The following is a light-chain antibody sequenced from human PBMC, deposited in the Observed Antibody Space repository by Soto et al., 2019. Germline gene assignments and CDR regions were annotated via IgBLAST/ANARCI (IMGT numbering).Light chain of an antibody. CDR1: QSISSY. Sequence: DIQMTQSPSSLSASVGDRVTITCRASQSISSYLNWYQQNPGKAPKLLIYAASSLQSGVPSRFSGSGSGTDFTLTTSSLQPEYFATYYCQQSYSTPFTFGPGTKVDIK. CDR2: AAS. J-gene: IGKJ3*01. V-gene: IGKV1-39*01. CDR3: QQSYSTPFT.